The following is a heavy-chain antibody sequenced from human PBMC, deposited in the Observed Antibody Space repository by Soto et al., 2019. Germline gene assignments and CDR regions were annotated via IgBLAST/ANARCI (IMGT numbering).Heavy chain of an antibody. CDR2: IHNSGTT. CDR3: ARGVTFGGVIAPRLDP. CDR1: GGSISSGDYY. J-gene: IGHJ5*02. V-gene: IGHV4-31*02. D-gene: IGHD3-16*02. Sequence: PSETLSLTCTVSGGSISSGDYYWSWIRQHPGKDLEWIGDIHNSGTTYYIPPLKSRVTMSVDTSKNQLSLKLTSVTAADTAVYYCARGVTFGGVIAPRLDPWGQGAWVTVYS.